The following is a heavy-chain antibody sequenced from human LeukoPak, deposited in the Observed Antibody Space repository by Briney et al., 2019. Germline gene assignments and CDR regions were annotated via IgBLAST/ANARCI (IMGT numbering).Heavy chain of an antibody. D-gene: IGHD1-26*01. J-gene: IGHJ6*03. CDR1: GGSISSGSYY. CDR3: ARGKVGATTTPHYYYYYMDV. Sequence: SQTLSLTCTVSGGSISSGSYYWSWIRQPAGKGLEWIGRIYTSGSTNYNPPLKSRVTISVDTSKNQFSLKLSSVTAADTAVYYCARGKVGATTTPHYYYYYMDVWGKGTTVTVSS. CDR2: IYTSGST. V-gene: IGHV4-61*02.